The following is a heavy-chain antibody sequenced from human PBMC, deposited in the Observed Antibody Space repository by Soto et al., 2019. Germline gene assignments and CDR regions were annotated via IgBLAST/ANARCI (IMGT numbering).Heavy chain of an antibody. J-gene: IGHJ2*01. CDR2: ISGSGGST. D-gene: IGHD6-13*01. CDR1: GFTFSSYA. Sequence: EVQLLESGGGLVQPGGSLRLSCAASGFTFSSYAMSWVRQAPGKGLEWVSAISGSGGSTYYADSVKGRFTISRDNSKNALYLQMNSLRAEDTAVYYCARDRNSSPYWYFDLWGRGALVNVSS. V-gene: IGHV3-23*01. CDR3: ARDRNSSPYWYFDL.